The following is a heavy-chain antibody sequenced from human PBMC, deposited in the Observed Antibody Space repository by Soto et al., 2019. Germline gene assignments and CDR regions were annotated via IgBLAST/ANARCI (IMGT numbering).Heavy chain of an antibody. CDR1: GFTFSNYG. V-gene: IGHV3-33*01. CDR2: IWYDGSNK. D-gene: IGHD2-15*01. J-gene: IGHJ4*02. CDR3: AREEGMVARAFEY. Sequence: QVQLVESGGGVVQPGRSLRLSCTASGFTFSNYGMHWVRQAPGKGLEWVAIIWYDGSNKYHADSVKGRFTISRDNSKNTLYLQMNSLRVEDTAVYFCAREEGMVARAFEYWGQGTLVTVSS.